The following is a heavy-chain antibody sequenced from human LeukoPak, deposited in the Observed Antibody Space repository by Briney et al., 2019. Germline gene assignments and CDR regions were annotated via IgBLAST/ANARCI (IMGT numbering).Heavy chain of an antibody. CDR1: GFTVSSNY. D-gene: IGHD6-19*01. Sequence: GGSLRLSCAASGFTVSSNYMSWVRQAPGKGLEWVSVIYSGSNTYYADFVKGRFTISRDNSKNTLFLQMNSLRAEDTAVFYCARGRLDAFDLWGQGTTVTVSS. CDR3: ARGRLDAFDL. J-gene: IGHJ3*01. CDR2: IYSGSNT. V-gene: IGHV3-53*01.